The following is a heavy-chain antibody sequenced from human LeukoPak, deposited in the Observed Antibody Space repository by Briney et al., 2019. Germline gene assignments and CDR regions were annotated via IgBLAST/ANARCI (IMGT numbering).Heavy chain of an antibody. J-gene: IGHJ4*02. D-gene: IGHD4-17*01. Sequence: SGPRLVKLTQTLTLTCTISGVSPGTSGVGVGCIRQPAGKALEWLALIYWDDDKRYSPSLKSRLTITKNTSKNQVVLTMTNMDPVDTYTYYCAYSVFGDYLVYFDYWGQGTLVTVSS. CDR1: GVSPGTSGVG. CDR2: IYWDDDK. CDR3: AYSVFGDYLVYFDY. V-gene: IGHV2-5*02.